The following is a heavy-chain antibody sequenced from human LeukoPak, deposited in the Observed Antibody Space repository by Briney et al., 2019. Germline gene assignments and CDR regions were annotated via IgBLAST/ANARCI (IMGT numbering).Heavy chain of an antibody. D-gene: IGHD6-13*01. CDR2: ISSSSTYI. CDR3: ARSPWGSNWYNDAFDI. J-gene: IGHJ3*02. V-gene: IGHV3-21*01. CDR1: GFTLSSYN. Sequence: GGSLRLSCAASGFTLSSYNMKWVRQAPGKWLEWVSSISSSSTYIYYADSVKGRFTISRDNAKNSLYLQMNSLRAEDTAVYYCARSPWGSNWYNDAFDIWGQGTMVTVSS.